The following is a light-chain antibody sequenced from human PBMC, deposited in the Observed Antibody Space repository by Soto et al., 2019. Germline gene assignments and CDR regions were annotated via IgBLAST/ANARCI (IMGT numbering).Light chain of an antibody. Sequence: QSALTQPRSVSGSPGQSVTISCTGTSSDVGGYDYVSWYQQHPGKAPKLMIFDVNKRPSGVPDRFSGSKSGNTAFLTISGLQAEDEADYYCQSYDSSLSRVFGGGTQLTVL. V-gene: IGLV2-11*01. CDR3: QSYDSSLSRV. CDR1: SSDVGGYDY. J-gene: IGLJ3*02. CDR2: DVN.